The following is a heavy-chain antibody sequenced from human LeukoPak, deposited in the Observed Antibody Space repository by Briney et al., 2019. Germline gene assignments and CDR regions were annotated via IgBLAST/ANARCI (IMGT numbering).Heavy chain of an antibody. D-gene: IGHD4/OR15-4a*01. CDR1: GFTVSSDS. Sequence: GGSLRLSCTVSGFTVSSDSMSWVRQAPGKGLEWVSFIYSGGSTHYSDSVKGRFTISRDNSKNTLYLQMNSLRAEDTAVYYCARRAGAYSHPYDYWGQGALVTVSS. CDR3: ARRAGAYSHPYDY. V-gene: IGHV3-53*01. J-gene: IGHJ4*02. CDR2: IYSGGST.